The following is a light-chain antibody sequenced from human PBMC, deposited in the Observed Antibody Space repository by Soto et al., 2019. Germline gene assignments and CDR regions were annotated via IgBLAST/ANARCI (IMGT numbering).Light chain of an antibody. V-gene: IGLV2-14*01. J-gene: IGLJ1*01. Sequence: QSALTQPASVSGSPGQSITISCTGTSSDVGGYNYVSWYQQHAGKAPKFMIYEVSNRPSGVSNRFSGSKSGNTASLTISGLQAEDEADYYCSSYTSASSFYAFGTGTKVTVL. CDR1: SSDVGGYNY. CDR3: SSYTSASSFYA. CDR2: EVS.